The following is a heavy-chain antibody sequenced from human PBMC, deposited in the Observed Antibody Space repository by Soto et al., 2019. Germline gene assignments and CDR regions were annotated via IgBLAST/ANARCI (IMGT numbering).Heavy chain of an antibody. CDR3: ARLSILVAGRAFDI. V-gene: IGHV2-5*02. CDR1: GFSLNTDGLG. D-gene: IGHD6-19*01. Sequence: QITLKESGPTLVSATQTLTLTCSISGFSLNTDGLGVGWIRQSPGRAPEWLTLIYWDGDKRYSPSLEGRLTVTRDTSKNQVFLSMTNMDPVDTATYFCARLSILVAGRAFDIWGQGTSVSVS. CDR2: IYWDGDK. J-gene: IGHJ3*02.